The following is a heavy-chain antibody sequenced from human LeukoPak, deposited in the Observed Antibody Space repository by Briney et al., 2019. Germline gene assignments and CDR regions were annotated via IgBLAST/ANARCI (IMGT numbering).Heavy chain of an antibody. CDR3: ARLHYYGSGSYEYYGMDV. J-gene: IGHJ6*04. Sequence: ASVKVSCKASGYTFTSYGISWVRQAPGQGLEWMGWISAYNGITNYAQKLQGRVTMTTDTSTSTAYMELRSLRSDDTAVYYCARLHYYGSGSYEYYGMDVWGKGTTVTVSS. CDR1: GYTFTSYG. CDR2: ISAYNGIT. V-gene: IGHV1-18*04. D-gene: IGHD3-10*01.